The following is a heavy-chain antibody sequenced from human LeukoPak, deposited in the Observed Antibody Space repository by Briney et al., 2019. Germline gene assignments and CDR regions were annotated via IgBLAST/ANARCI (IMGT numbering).Heavy chain of an antibody. CDR3: GKTTVGYSSGRYPGWPVDY. V-gene: IGHV3-23*01. J-gene: IGHJ4*02. Sequence: PGGSLRLSCVASGFTFNSYAMYWVRQAPGKGLEWISGIFGSGGSAHYADSVKGRFPISRDNSKNTVYLQLDSLRVEDTAVYYCGKTTVGYSSGRYPGWPVDYWGQGALVTVSS. CDR2: IFGSGGSA. D-gene: IGHD2-15*01. CDR1: GFTFNSYA.